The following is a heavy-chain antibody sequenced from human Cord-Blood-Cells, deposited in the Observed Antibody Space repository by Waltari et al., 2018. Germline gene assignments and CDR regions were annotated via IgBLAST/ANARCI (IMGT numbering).Heavy chain of an antibody. D-gene: IGHD6-19*01. J-gene: IGHJ4*02. CDR2: IYYSGST. V-gene: IGHV4-39*01. CDR3: ARHREGQWLKN. Sequence: QLQLQESGPGLVKPSETLSLTCTVSGGSISSSSYHWGWIRQPPGKGLEWIGSIYYSGSTYYNPSLKSRVTISVDTSKNQFSLKLSSVTAADTAVYYCARHREGQWLKNWGQGTLVTVSS. CDR1: GGSISSSSYH.